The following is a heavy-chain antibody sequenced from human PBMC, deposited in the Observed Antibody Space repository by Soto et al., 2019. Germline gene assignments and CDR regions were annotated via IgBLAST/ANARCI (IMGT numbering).Heavy chain of an antibody. CDR2: INPGSGVT. J-gene: IGHJ4*02. V-gene: IGHV1-2*02. CDR3: ARVAGHKNARFDT. D-gene: IGHD1-1*01. Sequence: ASVKVSCKASGYSFTKYHMHWVRQAPGQGLEWMGWINPGSGVTDQAQNFQGRVTMTRDPSITTTYMELNSLTSEDTAVYYCARVAGHKNARFDTWGQGALVTAPQ. CDR1: GYSFTKYH.